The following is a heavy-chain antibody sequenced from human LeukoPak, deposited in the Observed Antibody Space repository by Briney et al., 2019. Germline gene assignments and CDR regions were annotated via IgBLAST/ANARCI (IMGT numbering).Heavy chain of an antibody. CDR2: IRSTANGYAT. J-gene: IGHJ4*02. D-gene: IGHD3-10*01. CDR1: GFTFSGTA. CDR3: TGNYYGSGSYADFDY. Sequence: PGGSLRLSCAASGFTFSGTALHWVRQASGKGLEWVGRIRSTANGYATAYAASVKGRFTISRDDSKNTAYLQMDSLKTEDTAEYYCTGNYYGSGSYADFDYWGQGTLVTVSS. V-gene: IGHV3-73*01.